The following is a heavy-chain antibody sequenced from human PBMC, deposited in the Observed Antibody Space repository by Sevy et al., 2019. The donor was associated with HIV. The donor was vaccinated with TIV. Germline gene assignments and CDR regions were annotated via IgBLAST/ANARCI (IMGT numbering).Heavy chain of an antibody. V-gene: IGHV3-9*01. J-gene: IGHJ6*02. CDR3: AKDINRGCDGINCYPYYYYFYGLDV. D-gene: IGHD2-21*01. CDR2: ISWNSRNV. CDR1: GFPFNDHA. Sequence: GGSLRLSCVASGFPFNDHALHWVRQVPGKDLEWVSGISWNSRNVGYADSVKGRFTISRDNANHFLYLEMNSLRPEDTAFYYCAKDINRGCDGINCYPYYYYFYGLDVWGQGTTVTVSS.